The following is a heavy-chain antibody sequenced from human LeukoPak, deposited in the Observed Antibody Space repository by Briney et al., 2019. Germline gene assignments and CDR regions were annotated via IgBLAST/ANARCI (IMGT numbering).Heavy chain of an antibody. Sequence: PSETLSLTCTVSGGSVSSGSYYWSWIRQPPGKGLEWIGYIYYSGSTNYNPSLKSRVTISVDTSKNQFSLRLSSVIAADTAVYYCARTPGYCSGTSCYIGYWGQGTLVTVSS. CDR2: IYYSGST. CDR3: ARTPGYCSGTSCYIGY. V-gene: IGHV4-61*01. J-gene: IGHJ4*02. CDR1: GGSVSSGSYY. D-gene: IGHD2-2*02.